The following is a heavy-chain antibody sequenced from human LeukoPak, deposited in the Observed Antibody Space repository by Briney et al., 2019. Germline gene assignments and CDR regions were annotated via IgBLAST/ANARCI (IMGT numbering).Heavy chain of an antibody. CDR3: ARGGDYYDSSGYPPADY. Sequence: PSETLSLTCAVYGGSFSGYYWSWIRQPPGKGLEWIGEINQSGSTNYNPSLKSRVTISVDTSKNQFSLKLSSVTAADTAVYYCARGGDYYDSSGYPPADYWGQGTLVTVSS. D-gene: IGHD3-22*01. CDR2: INQSGST. J-gene: IGHJ4*02. V-gene: IGHV4-34*01. CDR1: GGSFSGYY.